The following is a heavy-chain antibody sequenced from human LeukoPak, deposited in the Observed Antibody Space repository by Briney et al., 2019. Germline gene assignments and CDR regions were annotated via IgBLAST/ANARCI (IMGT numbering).Heavy chain of an antibody. J-gene: IGHJ4*02. CDR1: GFTFNTYA. Sequence: GGSLRLSCVASGFTFNTYAMSWVRQAPGKGLEWVSSLRSNSRDIYYAGSVKGRFTISRDNSKTTLYLQMNSLRAEDTAIYYCVRNRNEFVTSWLGFDHWGEGTLVTVSA. CDR3: VRNRNEFVTSWLGFDH. CDR2: LRSNSRDI. D-gene: IGHD6-19*01. V-gene: IGHV3-23*01.